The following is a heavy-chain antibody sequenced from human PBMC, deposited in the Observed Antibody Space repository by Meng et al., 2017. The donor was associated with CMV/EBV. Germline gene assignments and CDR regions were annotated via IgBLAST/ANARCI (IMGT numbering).Heavy chain of an antibody. Sequence: VEAGVGVKKPGAQLNVSCKAHDYTFTSYYRHWVRQAPGQGLEWMGWINPNSGGTNYAQKFQGRVTMTRDTSISTAYMELSRLRSDDTAVYYCARVQVRGEMATPAGYWGQGTLVTVSS. J-gene: IGHJ4*02. CDR1: DYTFTSYY. CDR3: ARVQVRGEMATPAGY. D-gene: IGHD5-24*01. CDR2: INPNSGGT. V-gene: IGHV1-2*02.